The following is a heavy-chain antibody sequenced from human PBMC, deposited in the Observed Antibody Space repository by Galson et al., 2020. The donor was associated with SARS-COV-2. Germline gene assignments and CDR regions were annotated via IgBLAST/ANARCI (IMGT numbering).Heavy chain of an antibody. CDR3: ARDINSGRSGYFDY. D-gene: IGHD1-26*01. Sequence: SETLSLTCTVSDDSISSSGYHWGWIRQPPGKGLEWIGSIYYTGITYYNPSLKSRVTMSVDMSKNQFSLRLSSVTAAATAVYCCARDINSGRSGYFDYWGQGTLVAVSS. CDR1: DDSISSSGYH. J-gene: IGHJ4*02. V-gene: IGHV4-39*07. CDR2: IYYTGIT.